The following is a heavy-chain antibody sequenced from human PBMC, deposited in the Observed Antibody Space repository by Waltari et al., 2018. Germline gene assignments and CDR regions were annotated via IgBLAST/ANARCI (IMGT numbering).Heavy chain of an antibody. CDR1: GRSISSYY. D-gene: IGHD3-22*01. V-gene: IGHV4-59*01. CDR3: ARDDHDSSGYYV. CDR2: IYYSGST. Sequence: QVQLQESGPGLVKPSETLSLTCTVSGRSISSYYWSWIRQPPGKGLEWIGYIYYSGSTNYNPSLKSRVTISVDTSKNQFSLKLSSVTAADTAVYYCARDDHDSSGYYVWGQGTLVTVSS. J-gene: IGHJ4*02.